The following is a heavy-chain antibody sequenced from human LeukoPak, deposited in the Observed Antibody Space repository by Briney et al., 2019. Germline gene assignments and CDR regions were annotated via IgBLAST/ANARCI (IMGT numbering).Heavy chain of an antibody. CDR1: GFTVSSNY. Sequence: GGSLRLSCAASGFTVSSNYMSWVRQAPGKGLEWVSVIYSGGSTYYADSVKGRFTISRDNSKNTLYLQMNSLRAEDTAVYYCASNPKSRHSFDYWGQGTLVTVSS. CDR2: IYSGGST. V-gene: IGHV3-53*01. CDR3: ASNPKSRHSFDY. J-gene: IGHJ4*02.